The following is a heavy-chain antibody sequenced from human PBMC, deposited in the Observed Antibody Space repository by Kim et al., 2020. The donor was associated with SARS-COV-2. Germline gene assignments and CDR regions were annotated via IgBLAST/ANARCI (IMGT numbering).Heavy chain of an antibody. Sequence: DYAVTVKRRITIDPDTSKNQFSLQLNSVTPEDTAVFYCARDLVIVAAGFDYWGQGTLVTVSS. CDR3: ARDLVIVAAGFDY. V-gene: IGHV6-1*01. J-gene: IGHJ4*02. D-gene: IGHD6-13*01.